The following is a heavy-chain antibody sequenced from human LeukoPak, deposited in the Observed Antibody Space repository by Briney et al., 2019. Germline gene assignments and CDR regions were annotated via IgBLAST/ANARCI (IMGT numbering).Heavy chain of an antibody. D-gene: IGHD3-22*01. CDR1: GGSFSGYY. CDR3: ARSMYYYDSSGWDY. V-gene: IGHV4-34*01. Sequence: SETLSLTCAVYGGSFSGYYWSWIRQPPGKGLEWIGEINHSGSTNYNPSLKSRVTISVDTSKSQFSLKLSSVTAADTAVYYCARSMYYYDSSGWDYWGQGTLVTVSS. CDR2: INHSGST. J-gene: IGHJ4*02.